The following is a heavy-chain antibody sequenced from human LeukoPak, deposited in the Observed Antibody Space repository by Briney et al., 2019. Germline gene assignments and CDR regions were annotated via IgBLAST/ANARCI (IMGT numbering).Heavy chain of an antibody. D-gene: IGHD6-19*01. Sequence: ASVKVSCKASGYTFTTYYVHWVRQAPGQGLECMGWMNPNNGDTDYAQNFQGRVTMTRDTSMSTAYMELSSLRSEDTALYYCARGRIRYDDYSSGWFVFFEFWGQGSLVTVSS. V-gene: IGHV1-8*02. J-gene: IGHJ4*02. CDR3: ARGRIRYDDYSSGWFVFFEF. CDR1: GYTFTTYY. CDR2: MNPNNGDT.